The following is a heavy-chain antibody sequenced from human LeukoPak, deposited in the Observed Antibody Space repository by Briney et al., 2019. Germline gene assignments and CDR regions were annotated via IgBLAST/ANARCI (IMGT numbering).Heavy chain of an antibody. D-gene: IGHD5-12*01. V-gene: IGHV3-64*04. J-gene: IGHJ6*02. Sequence: GGSLRLSCSASGFPFSSYAMHWVRQAPGKALEYVSAISDGGGSTYYADSVKGRFTISRDNSKNTLYLQMNSLRAEDTAVYYCAKDLFYVDTVDGYGMDVWGQGTTVTVSS. CDR3: AKDLFYVDTVDGYGMDV. CDR2: ISDGGGST. CDR1: GFPFSSYA.